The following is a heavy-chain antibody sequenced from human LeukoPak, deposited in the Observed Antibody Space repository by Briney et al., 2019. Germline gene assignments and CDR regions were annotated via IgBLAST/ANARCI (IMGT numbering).Heavy chain of an antibody. CDR3: ARARDDFVVVPAAIRYDFDY. CDR1: GFTFSSYA. D-gene: IGHD2-2*02. CDR2: ISYDGSNK. V-gene: IGHV3-30-3*01. Sequence: GRSLRLSCAASGFTFSSYAMYWVRQAPGKGLEWVAVISYDGSNKYYADSVKGRFTISRDNSKNTLYLQMNSLRAEDTAVYYCARARDDFVVVPAAIRYDFDYWGQGTLVTVSS. J-gene: IGHJ4*02.